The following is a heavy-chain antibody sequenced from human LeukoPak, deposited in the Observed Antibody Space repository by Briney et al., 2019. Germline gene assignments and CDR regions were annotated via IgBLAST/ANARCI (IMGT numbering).Heavy chain of an antibody. CDR2: FAYSGTT. CDR3: ARPHSSGWYGVYDL. V-gene: IGHV4-59*08. J-gene: IGHJ3*01. D-gene: IGHD6-19*01. CDR1: DGSITIHY. Sequence: PSETLSLTCTVSDGSITIHYWSCIRQPPGKGLECIGHFAYSGTTSYNASLKSRVTISVDTSKNQFSLRLTSVTAADTAVYYCARPHSSGWYGVYDLWGQGTTVTVSS.